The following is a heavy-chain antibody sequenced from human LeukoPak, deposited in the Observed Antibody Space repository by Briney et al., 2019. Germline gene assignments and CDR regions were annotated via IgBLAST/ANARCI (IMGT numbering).Heavy chain of an antibody. V-gene: IGHV1-69*06. CDR1: GGTFISYA. Sequence: ASVKVSCKASGGTFISYAISWVRQAPGQELEWMGGIIPIFGTANYAQKFQGRVTITADKSTSTAYMELSSLRSEDTAVYYCARKVPNDSSGYYYRGQFDPWGQGTLVTVSS. J-gene: IGHJ5*02. CDR2: IIPIFGTA. D-gene: IGHD3-22*01. CDR3: ARKVPNDSSGYYYRGQFDP.